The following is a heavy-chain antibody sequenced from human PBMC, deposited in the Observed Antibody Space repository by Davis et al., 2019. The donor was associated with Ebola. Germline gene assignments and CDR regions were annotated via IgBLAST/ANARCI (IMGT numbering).Heavy chain of an antibody. J-gene: IGHJ4*02. Sequence: GESLKISCAASGFTFSSFAMGWVRQAPGKGLEWVSAISASGATTYYADSVKGRFTISRDNSKDTLYLQMNSLRADDTAVYYCAKAGYYFDSSGYFDYWGQGTLVTVSS. CDR3: AKAGYYFDSSGYFDY. CDR2: ISASGATT. V-gene: IGHV3-23*01. CDR1: GFTFSSFA. D-gene: IGHD3-22*01.